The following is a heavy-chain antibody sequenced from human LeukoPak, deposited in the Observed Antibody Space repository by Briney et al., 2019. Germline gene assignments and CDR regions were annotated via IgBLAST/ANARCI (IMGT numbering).Heavy chain of an antibody. CDR3: ARGRIAKIVVLHSFSYGMDV. J-gene: IGHJ6*02. CDR2: INDYTGDT. Sequence: SETLSLTCSVYGGSFTDYFWTWIRQSPGKGLEWIGEINDYTGDTKYNPSLNSRVSISLEKSKNQFSLELRSVTAADTAVYYCARGRIAKIVVLHSFSYGMDVWGQGTTVAVSS. CDR1: GGSFTDYF. V-gene: IGHV4-34*01. D-gene: IGHD3-22*01.